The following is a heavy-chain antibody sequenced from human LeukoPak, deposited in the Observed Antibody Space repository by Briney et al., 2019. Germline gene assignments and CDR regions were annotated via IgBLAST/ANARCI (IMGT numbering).Heavy chain of an antibody. J-gene: IGHJ5*02. CDR2: IYHSGST. V-gene: IGHV4-59*12. CDR1: GGSISSYY. CDR3: ARGNSGYDPGWFDP. Sequence: PSETLSLTCTVSGGSISSYYWSWIRQPPGKGLEWIGYIYHSGSTYYNPSLKSRVTISVDRSKNQFSLKLSSVTAADTAVYYCARGNSGYDPGWFDPWGQGTLVTVSS. D-gene: IGHD5-12*01.